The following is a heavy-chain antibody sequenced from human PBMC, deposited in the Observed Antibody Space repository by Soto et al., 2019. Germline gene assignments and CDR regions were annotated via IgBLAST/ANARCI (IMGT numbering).Heavy chain of an antibody. Sequence: ASVKVSCTASGYTFTAYDINWVRQASGQGLEWMGWMNPINGAAGSARSFQGRVSMTRNTATGTAYLELTNLRSDDTAVYFCGRGPSPRAPAGGTPYYYAMDVWGQGTTVTVSS. D-gene: IGHD6-13*01. J-gene: IGHJ6*02. CDR3: GRGPSPRAPAGGTPYYYAMDV. V-gene: IGHV1-8*02. CDR1: GYTFTAYD. CDR2: MNPINGAA.